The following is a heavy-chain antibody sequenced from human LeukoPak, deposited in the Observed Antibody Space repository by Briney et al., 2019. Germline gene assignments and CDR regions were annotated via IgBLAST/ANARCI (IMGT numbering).Heavy chain of an antibody. V-gene: IGHV4-39*07. D-gene: IGHD2-15*01. CDR3: ARGERGGQTKSWFDP. J-gene: IGHJ5*02. CDR1: GGSISSSSYY. CDR2: IYYSGST. Sequence: SETLSLTCTVSGGSISSSSYYWGWIRQPPGKGLEWIGSIYYSGSTYYNPSLKSRVTISVDTSKNQFSLKLSSVTAADTAVYYCARGERGGQTKSWFDPWGQGTLVTVSS.